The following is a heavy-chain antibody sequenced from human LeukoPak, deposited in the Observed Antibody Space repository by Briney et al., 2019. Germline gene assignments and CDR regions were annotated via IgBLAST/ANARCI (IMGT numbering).Heavy chain of an antibody. CDR3: TTDLGTYYHGSQRLIPIDY. CDR2: IKSKTDGETT. Sequence: GGSLRLSCVDSVFTFTNAWMSWVRQAPGKGLEWIGRIKSKTDGETTTYAEPVRGRFTISRDDSKSAVYLQMNSLKIEDTAVYYCTTDLGTYYHGSQRLIPIDYWGQGTLVTVSS. D-gene: IGHD3-10*01. V-gene: IGHV3-15*01. CDR1: VFTFTNAW. J-gene: IGHJ4*02.